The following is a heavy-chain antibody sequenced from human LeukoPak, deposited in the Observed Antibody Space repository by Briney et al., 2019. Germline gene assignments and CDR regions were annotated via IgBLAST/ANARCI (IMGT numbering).Heavy chain of an antibody. J-gene: IGHJ4*02. CDR2: ISSSSSTI. CDR1: GFTFSSYS. V-gene: IGHV3-48*04. Sequence: GGSLRLSCAASGFTFSSYSMNWVHQAPGKGLEWVSYISSSSSTIYYADSVKGRFTISRDNAKNSLYLQMNSLRAEDTAVYYCARDSGSYNFDYWGQGTLVTVSS. CDR3: ARDSGSYNFDY. D-gene: IGHD1-26*01.